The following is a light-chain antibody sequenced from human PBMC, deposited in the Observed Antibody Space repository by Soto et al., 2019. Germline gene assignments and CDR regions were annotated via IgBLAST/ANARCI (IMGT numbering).Light chain of an antibody. J-gene: IGLJ3*02. CDR2: DVS. CDR1: SSDVGCYNY. CDR3: CSYAGSYPVV. Sequence: QSALTQPRSLSGSPGQSVTISCTGTSSDVGCYNYVSWYQQHPGKAPKLMIYDVSKRPSGVPDRFSGSKSGNTASLTISGLKAEDEADYYCCSYAGSYPVVFGGGTKVTVL. V-gene: IGLV2-11*01.